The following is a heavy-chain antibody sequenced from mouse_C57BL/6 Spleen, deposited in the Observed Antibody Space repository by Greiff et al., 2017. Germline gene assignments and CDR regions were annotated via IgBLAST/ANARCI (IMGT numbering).Heavy chain of an antibody. V-gene: IGHV1-64*01. D-gene: IGHD1-1*01. CDR3: ASWVMTTPYYAMDY. Sequence: QVQLQQPGAELVKPGASVKLSCKASGYTFTSYWMHWVQQSPGQGLEWIGMIHPNSGSTNYNEKFKSEATRTVDKSSSTAYMQLIRLTSEDSAVYYWASWVMTTPYYAMDYWGQGTSVTVSS. CDR2: IHPNSGST. CDR1: GYTFTSYW. J-gene: IGHJ4*01.